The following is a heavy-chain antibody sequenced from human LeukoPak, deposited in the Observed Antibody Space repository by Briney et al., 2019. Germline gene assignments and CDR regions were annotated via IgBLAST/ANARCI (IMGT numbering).Heavy chain of an antibody. CDR1: GYTFTSYG. D-gene: IGHD3-22*01. V-gene: IGHV1-18*01. Sequence: ALVKVSCKASGYTFTSYGLTWVRQAPGEGLVWMGWISTYSGDTNYAQNFQGRVTLTRDTSTSTAYMDLNNLAPDDTAVYYCARVEYSSGRGDYWGQGTLVTVSS. J-gene: IGHJ4*02. CDR2: ISTYSGDT. CDR3: ARVEYSSGRGDY.